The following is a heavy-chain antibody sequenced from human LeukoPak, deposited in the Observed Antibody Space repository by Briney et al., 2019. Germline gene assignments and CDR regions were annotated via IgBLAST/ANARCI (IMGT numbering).Heavy chain of an antibody. CDR3: ATGRQDVTMIVVVMTAVSYYLDV. CDR2: MNPSGST. V-gene: IGHV4-34*01. Sequence: PSETLSLTCAVYGGSFSGYYWTWIRQTPEKGLEWIGEMNPSGSTSYNPSLKSRVTISVDTSKNQFSLKLSSVTAADTAVYYCATGRQDVTMIVVVMTAVSYYLDVWGKGTTVTVS. D-gene: IGHD3-22*01. J-gene: IGHJ6*03. CDR1: GGSFSGYY.